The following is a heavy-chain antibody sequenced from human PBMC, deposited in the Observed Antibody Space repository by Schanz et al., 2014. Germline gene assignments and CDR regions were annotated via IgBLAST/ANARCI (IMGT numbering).Heavy chain of an antibody. J-gene: IGHJ5*02. CDR2: IMPLRGIG. V-gene: IGHV1-69*02. D-gene: IGHD5-12*01. CDR1: GDTFSKYN. CDR3: ARGPLGTSP. Sequence: QLQLVQSGAEVKKPGSSVKVSCKLSGDTFSKYNIMWVRQVPGQGLEWLGRIMPLRGIGNNAWKFQDRLTITADKSTSTAYMELSSLKSEDTAVYYCARGPLGTSPWGQGTLVTVSS.